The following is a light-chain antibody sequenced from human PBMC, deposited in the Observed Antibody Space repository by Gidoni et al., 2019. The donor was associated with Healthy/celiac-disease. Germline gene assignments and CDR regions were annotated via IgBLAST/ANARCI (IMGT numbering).Light chain of an antibody. CDR3: QSYDSSLSGYVV. Sequence: QSVLTQPPSVSGAPGQRVTISRTGSSSNIGAGYDVHWYQQLPGTAPKLLLYGNSNRPSGFPDRFSGSKSGTSASLAITGLQAEDEADYYCQSYDSSLSGYVVFGGGTKLTVL. CDR1: SSNIGAGYD. J-gene: IGLJ2*01. V-gene: IGLV1-40*01. CDR2: GNS.